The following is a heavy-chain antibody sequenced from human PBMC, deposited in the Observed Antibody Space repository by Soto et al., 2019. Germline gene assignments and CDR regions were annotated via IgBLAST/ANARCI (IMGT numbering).Heavy chain of an antibody. CDR1: GFTFSSYA. CDR2: ISYDGSNK. J-gene: IGHJ6*02. D-gene: IGHD3-3*01. V-gene: IGHV3-30-3*01. CDR3: ARDTIFGIFRGYGGNGMDV. Sequence: QVQLVESGGGVVQPGRSLRLSCAASGFTFSSYAMHWVRQAPGKGLEWVAVISYDGSNKYYADSVKGRFTISRDNSKNTLYLQMNSLRAEDTAVYYCARDTIFGIFRGYGGNGMDVWGQGTTVTVSS.